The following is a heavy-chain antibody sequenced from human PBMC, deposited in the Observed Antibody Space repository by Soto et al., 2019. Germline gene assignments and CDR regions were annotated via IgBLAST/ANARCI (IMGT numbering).Heavy chain of an antibody. D-gene: IGHD3-22*01. V-gene: IGHV3-23*01. CDR3: AKDYYYHSSAYQSLGYYFDS. CDR1: GFTFSSYA. J-gene: IGHJ4*02. Sequence: GGSLRLSYAASGFTFSSYAMSWVRPAPGKGLEWVSAISGSGGSTYYADSVKGRFTISRDNSKNTLYLQMNSLRAEDTAVYYCAKDYYYHSSAYQSLGYYFDSWGQGTLVTVSS. CDR2: ISGSGGST.